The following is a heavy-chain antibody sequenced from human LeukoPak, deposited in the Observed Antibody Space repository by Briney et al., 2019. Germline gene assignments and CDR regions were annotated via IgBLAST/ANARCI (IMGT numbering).Heavy chain of an antibody. CDR3: ARGSRWLGDY. D-gene: IGHD5-24*01. V-gene: IGHV1-46*01. Sequence: ASVKVSCKSSGNTFISYYMQWVRRAPGQGLEWMGIINPSGGSTNYAHYAQKFQGRVTMTRDTSTSTVYMELSSLRSEDTAVYYCARGSRWLGDYWGRGTLVTVSS. CDR1: GNTFISYY. J-gene: IGHJ4*02. CDR2: INPSGGST.